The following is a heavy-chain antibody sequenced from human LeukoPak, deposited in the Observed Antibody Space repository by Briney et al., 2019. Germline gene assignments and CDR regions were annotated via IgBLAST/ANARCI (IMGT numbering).Heavy chain of an antibody. V-gene: IGHV3-21*01. D-gene: IGHD3-22*01. J-gene: IGHJ3*02. CDR3: ARDGDYYDSNGAFDI. CDR2: ISSSSSYI. CDR1: GFTFSSYS. Sequence: GGSLRLSCAASGFTFSSYSMNWVRQAPGKGLEWVSSISSSSSYIYYADSVKGRFTISIDNAKNSLYLQMNSLRAEDTAVYYCARDGDYYDSNGAFDIWGQGTMVTVSS.